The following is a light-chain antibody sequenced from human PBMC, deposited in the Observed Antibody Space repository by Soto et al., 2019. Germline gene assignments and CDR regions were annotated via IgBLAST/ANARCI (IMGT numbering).Light chain of an antibody. Sequence: EIVLTQSPGTLSLSPGERATLSCRAIQSVSNNYLAWYQQKPGQAPRLLIYGASTRATGIPARFSGSGSGTEFTLTISSLQSEDFAVYYCQQYNNWPSGTFGQGTKVDIK. CDR2: GAS. CDR1: QSVSNN. V-gene: IGKV3-15*01. CDR3: QQYNNWPSGT. J-gene: IGKJ1*01.